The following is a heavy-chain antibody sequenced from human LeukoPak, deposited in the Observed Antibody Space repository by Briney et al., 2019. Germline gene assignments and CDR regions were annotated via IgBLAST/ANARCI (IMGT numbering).Heavy chain of an antibody. V-gene: IGHV4-4*09. D-gene: IGHD3-10*01. CDR1: GGSISSYY. J-gene: IGHJ4*02. CDR2: IYTSGST. CDR3: ARGRSPGTSYEAIDY. Sequence: SETLSLTCTVSGGSISSYYWSWIRQPPGKGLEWIGYIYTSGSTNYNPSLKSRVTISVDTSKNQFSLILSSVTAADTAVYYCARGRSPGTSYEAIDYWGQGTLVTVSS.